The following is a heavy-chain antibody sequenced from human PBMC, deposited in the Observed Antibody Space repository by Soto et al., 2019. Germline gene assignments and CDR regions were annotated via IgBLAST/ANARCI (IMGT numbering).Heavy chain of an antibody. Sequence: EVQLVESGGGLVQTGGSLRLSCAASGFTFSDHYMDWVRQAPGKGLEWVGRIRNQAKSYTTDYAASVKGRLSISRDDLENSLYLQMNSLRTEDTAVYCCVRARLYGDYFDSWGQGTLVTVSS. CDR2: IRNQAKSYTT. J-gene: IGHJ4*02. D-gene: IGHD4-17*01. CDR1: GFTFSDHY. V-gene: IGHV3-72*01. CDR3: VRARLYGDYFDS.